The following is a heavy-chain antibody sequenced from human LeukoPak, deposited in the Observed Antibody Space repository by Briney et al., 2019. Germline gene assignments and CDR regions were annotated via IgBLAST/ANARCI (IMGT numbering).Heavy chain of an antibody. J-gene: IGHJ4*02. V-gene: IGHV1-69*02. CDR3: ARGGNEYSSSLRR. Sequence: SVKVSCKASGGTFSSYTISWVRQAPGQGLEWMGRIIPILGIANYAQKFQGRVTITADKSTSTAYMELSSLRSGDTAVYYCARGGNEYSSSLRRWGQGTLVTVSS. CDR1: GGTFSSYT. D-gene: IGHD6-6*01. CDR2: IIPILGIA.